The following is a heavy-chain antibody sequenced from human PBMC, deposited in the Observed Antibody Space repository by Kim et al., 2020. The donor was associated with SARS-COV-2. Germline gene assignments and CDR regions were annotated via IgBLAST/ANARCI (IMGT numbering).Heavy chain of an antibody. V-gene: IGHV1-3*01. CDR3: SRSYGDPGYYYYGMDV. CDR2: INAGNGNT. CDR1: GYTFTNYA. D-gene: IGHD4-17*01. Sequence: ASVKVSCKASGYTFTNYAMHWVRQAPGQRLEWMGWINAGNGNTKYSQKSEGRVTITRDTSARTAYMELSSLRSEDTAVYYCSRSYGDPGYYYYGMDVWGQGTTVTVSS. J-gene: IGHJ6*02.